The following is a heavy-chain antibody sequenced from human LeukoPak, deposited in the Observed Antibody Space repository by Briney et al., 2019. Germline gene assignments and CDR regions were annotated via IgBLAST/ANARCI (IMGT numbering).Heavy chain of an antibody. CDR3: AKSRRLYCSSTSCFDAFDI. D-gene: IGHD2-2*01. CDR1: GFTFSSYG. V-gene: IGHV3-30*18. J-gene: IGHJ3*02. Sequence: PGRSLRLSCAASGFTFSSYGMHWVRQAPGKGLEWVAVISYDGSNKYYADSVKGRFTISRDNSKNTLYLQMNSLRAEDTAVYYCAKSRRLYCSSTSCFDAFDIWGQGTMVTVSS. CDR2: ISYDGSNK.